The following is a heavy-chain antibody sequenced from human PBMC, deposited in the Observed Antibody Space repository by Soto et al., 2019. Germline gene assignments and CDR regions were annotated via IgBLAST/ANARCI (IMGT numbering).Heavy chain of an antibody. J-gene: IGHJ4*02. V-gene: IGHV1-8*01. Sequence: ASVKVSCKASGYTFTSYDINWVRQATGQGLEWMGWMNPNSGNTGYAQKFQGRVTMTTNTSTSTAYMELRSLRSDDTAVYYCARTILTGYYKRSPLDYWGQGTLVTVSS. CDR2: MNPNSGNT. CDR3: ARTILTGYYKRSPLDY. CDR1: GYTFTSYD. D-gene: IGHD3-9*01.